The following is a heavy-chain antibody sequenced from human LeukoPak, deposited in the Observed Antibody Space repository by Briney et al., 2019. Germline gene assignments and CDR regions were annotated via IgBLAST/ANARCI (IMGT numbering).Heavy chain of an antibody. V-gene: IGHV1-69*05. D-gene: IGHD3-10*01. CDR2: IIPIFGTA. Sequence: SVKVSCKASGGTFSSYAISWVRQAPGQGLEWMGGIIPIFGTANYAQKFQGRVTITTDESTSTAYMELSSLRSEDTAVYYCARAGGPYYGSGSYSRGVPYYYYYGMDVWGQGTTVTVSS. J-gene: IGHJ6*02. CDR3: ARAGGPYYGSGSYSRGVPYYYYYGMDV. CDR1: GGTFSSYA.